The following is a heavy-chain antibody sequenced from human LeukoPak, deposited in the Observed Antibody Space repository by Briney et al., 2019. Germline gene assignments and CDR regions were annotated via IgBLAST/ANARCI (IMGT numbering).Heavy chain of an antibody. CDR1: GYTFTCYY. D-gene: IGHD3-22*01. J-gene: IGHJ4*02. V-gene: IGHV1-2*02. CDR2: INPNSGGT. Sequence: ASVKVSCKASGYTFTCYYMHWVRQAPGQGLEWMGWINPNSGGTNYAQKFQGRVTMTRDTSISTAYMELSRLRSDDTAVYYCARDYYYDSSMYYFDYWGQGTLVTVSS. CDR3: ARDYYYDSSMYYFDY.